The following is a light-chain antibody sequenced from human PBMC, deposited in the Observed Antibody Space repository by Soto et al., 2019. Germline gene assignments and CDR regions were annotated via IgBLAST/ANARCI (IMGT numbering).Light chain of an antibody. CDR3: LQDNSYPRT. J-gene: IGKJ1*01. V-gene: IGKV1-6*01. Sequence: AIQMTQPPSSLYASVGDRVTITCRASQGIRTELGWYQQKPGKAPRLLIYGASTLQGGVPSRFSGSGSGTDFTLTISSLQPEDFATYYCLQDNSYPRTFGQGTKVEIK. CDR2: GAS. CDR1: QGIRTE.